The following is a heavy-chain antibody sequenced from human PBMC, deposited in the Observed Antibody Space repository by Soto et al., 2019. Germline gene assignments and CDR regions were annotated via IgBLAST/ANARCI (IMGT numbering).Heavy chain of an antibody. CDR1: GGSIGSGGYS. Sequence: PSETLSLTCAVSGGSIGSGGYSWGWIRQPPGKGLEWIGYIYHSGSTYYNPSLKSRVTISVDRSKNQFSLKLSSVTAADTAVYYCARTIPNWFDPWGQGTLVTVSS. J-gene: IGHJ5*02. D-gene: IGHD2-21*01. V-gene: IGHV4-30-2*01. CDR3: ARTIPNWFDP. CDR2: IYHSGST.